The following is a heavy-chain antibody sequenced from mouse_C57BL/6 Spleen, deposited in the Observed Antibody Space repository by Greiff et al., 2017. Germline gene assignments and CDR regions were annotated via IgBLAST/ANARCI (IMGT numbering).Heavy chain of an antibody. V-gene: IGHV1-81*01. Sequence: VQLKESGAELARPGASVKLSCKASGYTFTSYGISWVKQRPGQGLEWIGEIYPRSGDTYYNEKFKGKATLTADKSSSTAYMELHSLASEDSAVYFCTRPRDVDYWGQGTTLTVSS. CDR3: TRPRDVDY. D-gene: IGHD3-3*01. CDR2: IYPRSGDT. J-gene: IGHJ2*01. CDR1: GYTFTSYG.